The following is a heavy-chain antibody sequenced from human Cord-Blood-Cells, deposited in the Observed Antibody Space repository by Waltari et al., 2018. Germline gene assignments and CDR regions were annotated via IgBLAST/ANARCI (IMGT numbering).Heavy chain of an antibody. CDR1: GGSISSYY. CDR2: IYTSGST. V-gene: IGHV4-4*07. CDR3: ARVVYYGSGSFRSYYYYMDV. J-gene: IGHJ6*03. D-gene: IGHD3-10*01. Sequence: QVQLQESGPGLVKPSETLSLTCTVSGGSISSYYWSWIRQPAGQGLEWIGRIYTSGSTNYNPSLKSRVTMSVDTSKNQFSLKLSSVTAADTAVYYCARVVYYGSGSFRSYYYYMDVWGKGTTVTVSS.